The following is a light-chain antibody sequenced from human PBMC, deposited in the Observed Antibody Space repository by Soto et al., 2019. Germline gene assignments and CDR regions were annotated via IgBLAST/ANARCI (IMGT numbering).Light chain of an antibody. Sequence: QSVLTQSPSASASLGASVKLTCTLSSGHSSYAIAWHQQQPEKGPRYLMKLDSDGSHTKGDAIPDRFSGSSSGAERYLTISSLQSEDEADYYCQTWGTGIPVVFGGGTKVTVL. J-gene: IGLJ2*01. CDR2: LDSDGSH. CDR3: QTWGTGIPVV. V-gene: IGLV4-69*01. CDR1: SGHSSYA.